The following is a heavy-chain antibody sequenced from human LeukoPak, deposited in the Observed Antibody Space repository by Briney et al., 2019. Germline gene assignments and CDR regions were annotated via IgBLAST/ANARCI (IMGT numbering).Heavy chain of an antibody. J-gene: IGHJ6*02. Sequence: SETLSLTCTISGGSISSSSYYWGWIRQPPGKGLEWIGSIYYSGSTYYNPSLKSRVTISVDTSKNQFSLKLSSVTAADTAVYYCARHVLLWFGPTAAYGMDVWGQGTTVTISS. CDR2: IYYSGST. D-gene: IGHD3-10*01. CDR3: ARHVLLWFGPTAAYGMDV. V-gene: IGHV4-39*01. CDR1: GGSISSSSYY.